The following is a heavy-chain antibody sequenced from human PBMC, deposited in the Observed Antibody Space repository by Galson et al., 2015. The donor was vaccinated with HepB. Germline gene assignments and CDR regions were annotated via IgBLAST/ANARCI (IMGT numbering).Heavy chain of an antibody. CDR1: GGTFSSYA. V-gene: IGHV1-69*13. D-gene: IGHD6-13*01. CDR2: IIPIFGTA. J-gene: IGHJ3*02. Sequence: SVKVSCKASGGTFSSYAISWVRQAPGQGLEWMGGIIPIFGTANYAQKFQGRVTITADESTSTAYMELSSLRSEDTAVYYCVREVGGIAAAHAFDIWGQGTMVTVSS. CDR3: VREVGGIAAAHAFDI.